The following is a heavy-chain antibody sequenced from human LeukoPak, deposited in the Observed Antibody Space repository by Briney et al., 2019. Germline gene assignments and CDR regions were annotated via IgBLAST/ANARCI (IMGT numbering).Heavy chain of an antibody. J-gene: IGHJ6*03. Sequence: GASVKVSCKXSGYTFTGDYMHWVRQAPRQGLEWMGRINPNSGGTNYAQKFQGRVTMTRDTSISTAYMELSRLRSDDTAVYYCARGGPRPYYYYYMDVWGKGTTVTVSS. CDR1: GYTFTGDY. CDR3: ARGGPRPYYYYYMDV. CDR2: INPNSGGT. V-gene: IGHV1-2*06. D-gene: IGHD3-10*01.